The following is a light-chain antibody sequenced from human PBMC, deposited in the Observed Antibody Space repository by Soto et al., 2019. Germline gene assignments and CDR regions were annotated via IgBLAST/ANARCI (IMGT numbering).Light chain of an antibody. CDR2: DAS. V-gene: IGKV3-11*01. CDR1: QSVSSY. CDR3: QQYDKWPRT. J-gene: IGKJ1*01. Sequence: EIVLTQSPATLSLSPGERATLSCRASQSVSSYLAWYQQKPGQAPRLLIYDASNRATAVPARFTAGGSGTEFTLTISSLQSDDLAVYYCQQYDKWPRTFGQGTKVEIK.